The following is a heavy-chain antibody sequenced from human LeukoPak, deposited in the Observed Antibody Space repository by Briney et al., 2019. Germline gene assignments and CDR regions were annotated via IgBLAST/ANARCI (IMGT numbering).Heavy chain of an antibody. V-gene: IGHV3-11*06. CDR1: GFTFSDYY. CDR2: ISSSSSDT. D-gene: IGHD4-17*01. CDR3: ARSRTYGDYGRGLDY. Sequence: GGSLRLSCAASGFTFSDYYMTWIRQAPGKGLECVSYISSSSSDTNYADSVKGRFTISRDNSKNSLYLQMNSLRAEDTAVYYCARSRTYGDYGRGLDYWGQGTLVTVSS. J-gene: IGHJ4*02.